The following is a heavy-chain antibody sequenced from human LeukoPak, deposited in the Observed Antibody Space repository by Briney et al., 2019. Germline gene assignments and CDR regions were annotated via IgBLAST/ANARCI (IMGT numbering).Heavy chain of an antibody. V-gene: IGHV4-31*03. CDR2: IYYSGST. J-gene: IGHJ3*02. D-gene: IGHD1-26*01. CDR3: AREPVGAPPNDAFDI. CDR1: GGSISSGGYY. Sequence: SQTLSLTCTVSGGSISSGGYYWSWIRQHPGKGLEWIGYIYYSGSTYYNPSLKSRVTISVDTSKNQFSLKPSSVTAADTAVYYCAREPVGAPPNDAFDIWGQGTMVTVSS.